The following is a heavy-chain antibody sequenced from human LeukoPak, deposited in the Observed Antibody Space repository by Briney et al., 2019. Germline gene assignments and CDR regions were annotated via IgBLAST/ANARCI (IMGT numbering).Heavy chain of an antibody. J-gene: IGHJ4*02. CDR2: IYYNGFT. Sequence: PSETLSLTCTVSGGSISSKSYYWSWIRQPPGKGLEWIGSIYYNGFTYYNPSLKSRLTISVDTSSNQFSLKLRSVTAADTAVYYCARVDDFWSGSSFLDYWGQGTLVTVSS. V-gene: IGHV4-39*07. D-gene: IGHD3-3*01. CDR3: ARVDDFWSGSSFLDY. CDR1: GGSISSKSYY.